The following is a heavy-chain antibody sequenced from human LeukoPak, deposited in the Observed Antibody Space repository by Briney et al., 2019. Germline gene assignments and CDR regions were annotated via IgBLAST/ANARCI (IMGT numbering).Heavy chain of an antibody. V-gene: IGHV3-30*18. CDR1: GFTFSSYG. CDR2: ISYDGSKK. CDR3: AKDVGSSSTYASY. Sequence: GGSLRLSCAASGFTFSSYGMHWVRQAPGKGLEWVAVISYDGSKKYYADSVKGRFTISRDNSKNTLYLQMNSLRAEDTAVYNCAKDVGSSSTYASYSGQGTLVTVSS. D-gene: IGHD2-2*01. J-gene: IGHJ4*02.